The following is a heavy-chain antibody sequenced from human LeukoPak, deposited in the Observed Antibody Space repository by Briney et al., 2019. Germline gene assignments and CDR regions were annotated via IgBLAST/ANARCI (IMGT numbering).Heavy chain of an antibody. V-gene: IGHV3-23*01. J-gene: IGHJ5*02. CDR2: ISGSGGST. D-gene: IGHD6-19*01. Sequence: GGSLRLSCAASGFTFSSYAMSWVRQAPGKGLEWVLAISGSGGSTYYADSVKGRFTISRDNSKNTLYLQMNSLRAEDTAVYYCAKDPRAIAVAVPDRRNQAWFDPWGQGTLVTVSP. CDR1: GFTFSSYA. CDR3: AKDPRAIAVAVPDRRNQAWFDP.